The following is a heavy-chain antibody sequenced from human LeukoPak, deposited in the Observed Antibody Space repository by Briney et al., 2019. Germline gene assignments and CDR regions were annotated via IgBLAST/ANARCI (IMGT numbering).Heavy chain of an antibody. CDR3: ARDLAAAGTIDP. Sequence: SETLSLTCTVSGGSISSSIYYWGWIRQPPGKGLEWIGYIYHSGSTNYNPSLKSRATISEDTSKNQFSLKLSSVTAADTAVYYCARDLAAAGTIDPWGQGTLVTVSS. D-gene: IGHD6-13*01. J-gene: IGHJ5*02. CDR1: GGSISSSIYY. CDR2: IYHSGST. V-gene: IGHV4-61*01.